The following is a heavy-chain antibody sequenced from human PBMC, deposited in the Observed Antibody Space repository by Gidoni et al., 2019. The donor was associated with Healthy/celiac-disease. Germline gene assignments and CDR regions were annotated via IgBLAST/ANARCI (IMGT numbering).Heavy chain of an antibody. V-gene: IGHV1-69*04. D-gene: IGHD1-26*01. Sequence: QVQLVQSGAEVKKPGSSVKVSCKASGGTFSSYAISWVRQAPGQGLEWMGRIIPILGIANYAQKFQGRVTITADKSTSTAYMELSSLRSEDTAVYYCARDAASGSYYIRGGVQEGGYWGQGTLVTVSS. CDR3: ARDAASGSYYIRGGVQEGGY. J-gene: IGHJ4*02. CDR1: GGTFSSYA. CDR2: IIPILGIA.